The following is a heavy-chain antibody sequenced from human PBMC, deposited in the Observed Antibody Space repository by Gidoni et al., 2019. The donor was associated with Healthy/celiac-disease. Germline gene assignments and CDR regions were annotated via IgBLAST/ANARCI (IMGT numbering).Heavy chain of an antibody. J-gene: IGHJ4*02. Sequence: EVQLVDSGEGLVQPGGSLRLSCAASGFTFSSYAMHWVRQAPGKGLEYVSAISSNGGSTYYADSVKGRFTISRDNSKNTLYLQMGSLRAEDMAVYYCAREVDGWFDYWGQGTLVTVSS. CDR1: GFTFSSYA. CDR3: AREVDGWFDY. CDR2: ISSNGGST. V-gene: IGHV3-64*02. D-gene: IGHD6-19*01.